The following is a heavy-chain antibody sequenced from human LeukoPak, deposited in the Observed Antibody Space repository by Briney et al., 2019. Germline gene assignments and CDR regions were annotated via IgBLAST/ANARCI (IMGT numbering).Heavy chain of an antibody. D-gene: IGHD3-22*01. CDR1: GFTFSSYG. J-gene: IGHJ4*02. Sequence: QPGGSLRLSCAASGFTFSSYGMHWVRQAPGKGLEWVAFIRYDGSNKYYADSVKGRFTISRDNSKNTLYLQMNSLRAEDTAVYYCAKDLHPWYYDSSGYSYWGQGTLVTVSS. CDR2: IRYDGSNK. CDR3: AKDLHPWYYDSSGYSY. V-gene: IGHV3-30*02.